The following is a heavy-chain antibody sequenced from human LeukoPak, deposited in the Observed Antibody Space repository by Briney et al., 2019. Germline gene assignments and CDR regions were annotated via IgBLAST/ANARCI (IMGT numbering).Heavy chain of an antibody. D-gene: IGHD2-2*02. CDR3: AKGLSINWFDP. V-gene: IGHV3-74*01. Sequence: GGSLRLSCAASGFSFSNSWMHWVRQAPGKGLVCVSRISGDGSSTSYADSVKGRFTVSRDNAKNTLYLQMNSLRAEDAAVYYCAKGLSINWFDPWGQGTLVTVSS. CDR2: ISGDGSST. J-gene: IGHJ5*02. CDR1: GFSFSNSW.